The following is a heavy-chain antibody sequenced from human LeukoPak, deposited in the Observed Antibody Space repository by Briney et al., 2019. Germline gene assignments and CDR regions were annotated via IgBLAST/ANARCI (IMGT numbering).Heavy chain of an antibody. CDR1: GGSISSYH. D-gene: IGHD6-13*01. Sequence: SETLSLTCTVSGGSISSYHWSWIRQPPGKGLEWIGYIYYSGSTNYNPSLKSRVTISVDTSKNQFSLKLSSVTAADTAVYYCARVAAAGKNYYYYYYMDVWGKGTTVTVSS. CDR2: IYYSGST. V-gene: IGHV4-59*01. J-gene: IGHJ6*03. CDR3: ARVAAAGKNYYYYYYMDV.